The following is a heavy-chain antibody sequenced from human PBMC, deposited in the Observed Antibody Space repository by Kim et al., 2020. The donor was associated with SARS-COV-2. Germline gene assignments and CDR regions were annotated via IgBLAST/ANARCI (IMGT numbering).Heavy chain of an antibody. CDR3: ARGEDYYDSSGYYYFDY. CDR2: ISSSSSYI. CDR1: GFTFSSYS. V-gene: IGHV3-21*01. D-gene: IGHD3-22*01. J-gene: IGHJ4*02. Sequence: GGSLRLSCAASGFTFSSYSMNWVRQAPGKGLEWVSSISSSSSYIYYADSVKGRFTISRDNAKNSLYLQMNSLRAEDTAVYYCARGEDYYDSSGYYYFDYWGQGTLVTVSS.